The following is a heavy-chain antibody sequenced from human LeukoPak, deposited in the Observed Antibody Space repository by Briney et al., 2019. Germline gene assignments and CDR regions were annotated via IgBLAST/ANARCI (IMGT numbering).Heavy chain of an antibody. CDR3: ATTTQDCSSTSCPTEFDY. J-gene: IGHJ4*02. CDR2: FYPEDGET. V-gene: IGHV1-24*01. CDR1: GYTLTELS. Sequence: ASVKVSCKVSGYTLTELSMHWLRQAPGKGLEWMGGFYPEDGETIYAQKFQGRGTMTEDTSPDTAYMELSSLRSEDTAVYYCATTTQDCSSTSCPTEFDYWGQGTLVTVSS. D-gene: IGHD2-2*01.